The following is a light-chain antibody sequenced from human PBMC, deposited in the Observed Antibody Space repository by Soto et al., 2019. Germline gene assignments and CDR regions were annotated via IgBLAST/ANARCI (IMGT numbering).Light chain of an antibody. V-gene: IGKV3-20*01. CDR3: HQYGISPPVT. Sequence: EIVLTQSPGTLSLSPGERATLSCRASQSVSSSYLAWYQQKPGQAPRLLIYGASNRATGIPNRFSGSGSGADFTLTISRLEPEDFAVYYCHQYGISPPVTFGQGTRLEIK. J-gene: IGKJ5*01. CDR2: GAS. CDR1: QSVSSSY.